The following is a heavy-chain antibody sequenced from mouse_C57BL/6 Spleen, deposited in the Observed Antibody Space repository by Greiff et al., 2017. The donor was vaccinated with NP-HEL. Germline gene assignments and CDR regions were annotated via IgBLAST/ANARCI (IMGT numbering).Heavy chain of an antibody. D-gene: IGHD2-10*02. V-gene: IGHV1-19*01. CDR2: INPYNGGT. J-gene: IGHJ3*01. Sequence: EVQLQESGPVLVKPGASVKMSCKASGYTFTDYYMNWVKQSHGKSLEWIGVINPYNGGTSYNQKFKGKATLTVDKSSSTAYMELNSLTSEDSAVYYCARREYGNYVAYWGQGTLVTVSA. CDR1: GYTFTDYY. CDR3: ARREYGNYVAY.